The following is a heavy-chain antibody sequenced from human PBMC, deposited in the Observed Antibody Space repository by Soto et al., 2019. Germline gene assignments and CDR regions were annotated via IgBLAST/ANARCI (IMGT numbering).Heavy chain of an antibody. CDR1: GDSISNRSYY. CDR3: ARQRTSVVTQAYFDS. J-gene: IGHJ4*02. V-gene: IGHV4-39*01. D-gene: IGHD2-21*02. Sequence: ETLSLTCTVTGDSISNRSYYWGWIRQPPGKGLEWIGSIYYSGSTYNNPSLKSRVSMSVDTSKNQFSLKLRSVTAADTALYYCARQRTSVVTQAYFDSWGQGSLVTVSS. CDR2: IYYSGST.